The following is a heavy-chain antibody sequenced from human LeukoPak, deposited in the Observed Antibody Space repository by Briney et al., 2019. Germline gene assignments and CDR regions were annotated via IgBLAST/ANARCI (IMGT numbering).Heavy chain of an antibody. V-gene: IGHV3-15*01. CDR2: IKSKTDGGTT. J-gene: IGHJ6*02. CDR3: TSSIVVVPAAIWAYYYYYGMDV. D-gene: IGHD2-2*01. CDR1: GFTFSNAW. Sequence: GGSLRLSCAASGFTFSNAWMSWVRQAPGKGLEWDGRIKSKTDGGTTDYAAPVKGRFTISRDDSKNTLYLQMNSLKTEDTAVYYCTSSIVVVPAAIWAYYYYYGMDVWGQGTTVTVSS.